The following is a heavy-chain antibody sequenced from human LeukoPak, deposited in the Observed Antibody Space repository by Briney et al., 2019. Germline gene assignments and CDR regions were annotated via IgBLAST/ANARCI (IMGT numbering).Heavy chain of an antibody. CDR1: GVTFSSYG. V-gene: IGHV3-30*03. J-gene: IGHJ4*02. Sequence: LGGSLRLSCAASGVTFSSYGMHWVRQAPGKGLEWVALISSDGNDKLYGDSVKGRFTISRDDSKSTLYLQMNSLRAEDTAVYYCTTKVIRGNSGDDYDDWGQGTLVTVSS. CDR3: TTKVIRGNSGDDYDD. D-gene: IGHD5-12*01. CDR2: ISSDGNDK.